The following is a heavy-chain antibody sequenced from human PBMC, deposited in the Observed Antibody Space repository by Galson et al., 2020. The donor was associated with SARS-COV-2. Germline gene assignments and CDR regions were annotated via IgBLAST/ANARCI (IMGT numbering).Heavy chain of an antibody. CDR1: GFTFSNYF. J-gene: IGHJ4*02. CDR2: VGVSGAST. V-gene: IGHV3-23*01. CDR3: AASRSFDS. D-gene: IGHD6-25*01. Sequence: GGSLKISCAAPGFTFSNYFMSWVRKAPGKGLEWVSTVGVSGASTNYADSVKGRFTISRDNSNNTLYLQMHSRGVEDPAVYYCAASRSFDSWGQGTRVTVSS.